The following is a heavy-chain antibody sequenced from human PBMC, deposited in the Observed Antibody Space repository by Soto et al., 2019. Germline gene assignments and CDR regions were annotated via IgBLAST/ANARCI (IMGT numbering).Heavy chain of an antibody. D-gene: IGHD6-19*01. CDR2: FDPEDGET. V-gene: IGHV1-24*01. J-gene: IGHJ5*02. Sequence: ASVKVSCKVSGYTLTELSMHWVRQAPGKGLEWMGGFDPEDGETIYAQKFQGRVTMTEDTSTDTAYMELSSLRSEDTAVYYWATVIAVAGPGGWFDPWGQGTLVTVSS. CDR1: GYTLTELS. CDR3: ATVIAVAGPGGWFDP.